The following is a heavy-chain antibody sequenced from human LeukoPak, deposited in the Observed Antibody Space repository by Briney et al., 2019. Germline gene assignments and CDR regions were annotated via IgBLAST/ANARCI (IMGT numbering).Heavy chain of an antibody. D-gene: IGHD3-10*01. CDR2: INPSGGTT. Sequence: ASVKVSCKASGYTLTSYYMHWVRQAPGQGLEWMGIINPSGGTTTYAQKFQGRLTMSVDTSKNQFFLKLSSVTAADTAVYYCARSPRRPHFYSSGSYYYYFDYWGQGTLVTVSS. CDR3: ARSPRRPHFYSSGSYYYYFDY. J-gene: IGHJ4*02. CDR1: GYTLTSYY. V-gene: IGHV1-46*01.